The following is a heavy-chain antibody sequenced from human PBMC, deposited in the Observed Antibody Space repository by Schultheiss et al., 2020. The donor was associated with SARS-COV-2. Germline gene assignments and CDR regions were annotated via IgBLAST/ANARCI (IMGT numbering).Heavy chain of an antibody. CDR3: AAAKDGYNSPPFDY. D-gene: IGHD5-24*01. V-gene: IGHV3-23*01. Sequence: GESLKISCAASGFTFSSYAMSWVRQAPGKGLEWVSAISGSGGSTYYADSVKGRFTISRDNSKNTLYLQMNSLRAEDTAVYYCAAAKDGYNSPPFDYWGQGTLVTVSS. CDR1: GFTFSSYA. CDR2: ISGSGGST. J-gene: IGHJ4*02.